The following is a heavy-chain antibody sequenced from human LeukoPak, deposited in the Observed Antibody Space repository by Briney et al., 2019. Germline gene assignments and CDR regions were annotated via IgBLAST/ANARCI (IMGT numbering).Heavy chain of an antibody. CDR3: ARRPYYYVSSGYYFEYYFDY. CDR1: GYSISSGYY. V-gene: IGHV4-38-2*02. Sequence: SETLSLTCTVSGYSISSGYYWGWIRQPPGKGLEGIGSIYHSGSTYYNPSLKSQVTISVDTSKNQFSLKLSSVTDADTAVYYCARRPYYYVSSGYYFEYYFDYWGQGTLVTVSS. D-gene: IGHD3-22*01. CDR2: IYHSGST. J-gene: IGHJ4*02.